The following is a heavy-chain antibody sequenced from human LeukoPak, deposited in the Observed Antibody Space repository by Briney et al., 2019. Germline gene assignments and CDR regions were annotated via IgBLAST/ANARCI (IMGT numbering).Heavy chain of an antibody. CDR1: GSRFTNYW. Sequence: GESLKISCQGSGSRFTNYWIGWVRQMPGKGPEWMGIIYPGDPETRYSPSFQGQVTISADKSISTAYLQWGSLKALDTAMYYCARFLNYDFFSGYGDYWGQGILVTVSS. CDR3: ARFLNYDFFSGYGDY. CDR2: IYPGDPET. D-gene: IGHD3-3*01. V-gene: IGHV5-51*01. J-gene: IGHJ4*02.